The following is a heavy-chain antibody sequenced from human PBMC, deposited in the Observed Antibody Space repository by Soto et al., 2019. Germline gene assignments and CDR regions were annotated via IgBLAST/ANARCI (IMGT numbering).Heavy chain of an antibody. J-gene: IGHJ6*02. Sequence: GASVKVSCKASGYTFTPSGISWLRQAPGQGLEWMGWISTYNGDTNDAPKFQDRVTMTIDRSTSTAYMDLRSLTSDDTAIYYCARAGAAPYYYYGLDVWGQGTTVTVSS. CDR3: ARAGAAPYYYYGLDV. CDR2: ISTYNGDT. CDR1: GYTFTPSG. D-gene: IGHD3-10*01. V-gene: IGHV1-18*01.